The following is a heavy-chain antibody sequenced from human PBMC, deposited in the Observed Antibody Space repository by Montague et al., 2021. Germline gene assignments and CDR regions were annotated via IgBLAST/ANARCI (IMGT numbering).Heavy chain of an antibody. D-gene: IGHD6-13*01. CDR2: IKSTNAGGTT. CDR3: TTILSWSSWTVS. CDR1: GFTFDNAY. V-gene: IGHV3-15*01. J-gene: IGHJ5*02. Sequence: SLRLSCAASGFTFDNAYMSWVRQAPGKGLEWVASIKSTNAGGTTEYAVPVKGRLTTSRDDSKNTVYLQLHSLKTEDTAVYYCTTILSWSSWTVSWGQGTLVTVSS.